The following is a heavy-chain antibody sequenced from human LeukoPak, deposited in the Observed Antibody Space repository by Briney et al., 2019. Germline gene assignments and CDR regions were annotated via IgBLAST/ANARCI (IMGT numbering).Heavy chain of an antibody. CDR2: ISGSGGSI. Sequence: GGSLRLSCAASGFTFSNYVMSWVRQAPGKGLEWVSGISGSGGSIYYADSVKGRFTISRDTSKNTLNLQMNSLRAEDTAVYYCAKHGDTAMWLDYWGQGTLVTVST. CDR1: GFTFSNYV. D-gene: IGHD5-18*01. J-gene: IGHJ4*02. CDR3: AKHGDTAMWLDY. V-gene: IGHV3-23*01.